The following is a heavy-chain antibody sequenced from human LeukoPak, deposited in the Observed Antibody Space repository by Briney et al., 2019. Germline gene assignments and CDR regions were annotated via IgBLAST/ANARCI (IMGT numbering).Heavy chain of an antibody. CDR2: IYPGDSDT. CDR3: ARLIVGSSSTGWFDP. V-gene: IGHV5-51*01. J-gene: IGHJ5*02. Sequence: GGALKIFFQSSGYTFTSHWIGWVRQMPGKGLQWMGIIYPGDSDTTYSPSFQGQVTISADKSISTAYLQWSSLKASDTAIYYCARLIVGSSSTGWFDPWGQGTLVTVSS. CDR1: GYTFTSHW. D-gene: IGHD6-6*01.